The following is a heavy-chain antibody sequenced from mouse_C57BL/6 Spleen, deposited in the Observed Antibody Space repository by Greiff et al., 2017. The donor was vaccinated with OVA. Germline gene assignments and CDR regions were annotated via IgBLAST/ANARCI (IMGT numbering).Heavy chain of an antibody. CDR1: GYAFSSSW. D-gene: IGHD1-1*01. V-gene: IGHV1-82*01. Sequence: QVQLQQSGPELVKPGASVKISCKASGYAFSSSWMNWVKQRPGKGLEWIGRIYPGDGDTNYNGKFKGKATLTADKSSSTAYMQLSSLTSEDSAVYFCARGDYYGSSYDAMDYWGQGTSVTVSS. CDR3: ARGDYYGSSYDAMDY. J-gene: IGHJ4*01. CDR2: IYPGDGDT.